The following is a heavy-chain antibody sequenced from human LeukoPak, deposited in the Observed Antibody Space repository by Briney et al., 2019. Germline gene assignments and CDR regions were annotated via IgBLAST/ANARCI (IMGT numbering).Heavy chain of an antibody. CDR3: AGSVVLGAFDI. CDR2: IYYSAST. J-gene: IGHJ3*02. CDR1: APSVRTGSYY. V-gene: IGHV4-61*01. D-gene: IGHD4/OR15-4a*01. Sequence: RPTPSLFPACTLSAPSVRTGSYYSSWLQRPPGKGLEWSVYIYYSASTHHHPSLKRQLYISVETSKNQFSLKLSSLTAPDTAVYYCAGSVVLGAFDIWGQGTMVTVSS.